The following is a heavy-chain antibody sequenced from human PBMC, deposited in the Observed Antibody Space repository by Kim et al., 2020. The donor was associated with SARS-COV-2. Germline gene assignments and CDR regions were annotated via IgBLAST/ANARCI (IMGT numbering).Heavy chain of an antibody. CDR1: GGSISSSSYY. D-gene: IGHD4-17*01. V-gene: IGHV4-39*01. Sequence: SETLSLTCTVSGGSISSSSYYWGWIRQPPGKGLEWIGSIYYSGSTYYNPSLKSRVTISVDTSKNQFSLKLSSVTAADTAVYYCARHVVDYGVYYGMDVWGQGTTVTVSS. CDR2: IYYSGST. CDR3: ARHVVDYGVYYGMDV. J-gene: IGHJ6*02.